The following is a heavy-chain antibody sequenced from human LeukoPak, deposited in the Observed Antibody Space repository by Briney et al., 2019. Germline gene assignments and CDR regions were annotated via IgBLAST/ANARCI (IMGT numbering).Heavy chain of an antibody. CDR2: ISGSGGST. D-gene: IGHD3-10*01. Sequence: PGGSLRLSCAASGFTFSSYGMSWVRQAPGKGLEWVSAISGSGGSTYYADSVKGRFTISRDNSKNTVYLQMNSLRADETAVYYCAKGDGSTLDSWGQGTLVTVSS. J-gene: IGHJ4*02. CDR3: AKGDGSTLDS. V-gene: IGHV3-23*01. CDR1: GFTFSSYG.